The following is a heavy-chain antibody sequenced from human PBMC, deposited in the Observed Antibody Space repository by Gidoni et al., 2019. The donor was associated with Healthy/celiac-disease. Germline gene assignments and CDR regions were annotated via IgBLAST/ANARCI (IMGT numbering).Heavy chain of an antibody. V-gene: IGHV3-33*01. D-gene: IGHD2-2*01. J-gene: IGHJ4*02. Sequence: QVQLLASGGGVVQPGSSLRPSCAASGFTFSSYGMHWVRQAPGKGLEWVAVIWYDGSNKYYADSVKGRFTISRDNSKNTLYMQMNSLRAEDTAVYYCARPHHTMLRVLDYWGQGTLVTVSS. CDR2: IWYDGSNK. CDR1: GFTFSSYG. CDR3: ARPHHTMLRVLDY.